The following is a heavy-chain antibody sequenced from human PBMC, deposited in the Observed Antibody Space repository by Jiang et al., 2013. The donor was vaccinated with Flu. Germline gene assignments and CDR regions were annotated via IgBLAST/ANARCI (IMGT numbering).Heavy chain of an antibody. J-gene: IGHJ4*02. Sequence: GGGLVQPGGSLRLSCAASGFTFSNSWMTWVRRAPGKGLEWVATMNQDGSKEYYVASVKGRFTISRDNAKNSLYLQMNSLRAEDTAVYYCARVIRYCSGGSCLYYFDYWGQGTLVTVSS. D-gene: IGHD2-15*01. CDR2: MNQDGSKE. V-gene: IGHV3-7*03. CDR3: ARVIRYCSGGSCLYYFDY. CDR1: GFTFSNSW.